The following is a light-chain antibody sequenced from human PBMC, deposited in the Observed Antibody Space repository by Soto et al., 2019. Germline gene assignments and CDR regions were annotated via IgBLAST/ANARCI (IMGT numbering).Light chain of an antibody. CDR1: QSVNSN. V-gene: IGKV3-15*01. J-gene: IGKJ2*01. CDR2: GAS. CDR3: QQYGSSPYT. Sequence: EIVMTQSPATLSVSPGERATLSCRASQSVNSNLAWYQQKPGQTPRLLIYGASTRATGIPASFSGSGSGTEFTLTISSLQSEDFAVYYCQQYGSSPYTFGQGTKLEI.